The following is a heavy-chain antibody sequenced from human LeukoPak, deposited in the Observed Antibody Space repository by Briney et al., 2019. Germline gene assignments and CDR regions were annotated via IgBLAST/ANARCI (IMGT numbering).Heavy chain of an antibody. V-gene: IGHV1-69*06. J-gene: IGHJ3*02. CDR3: ARDRSQTDSSGYYNYDAFDI. CDR2: TIPIFGTA. Sequence: SVKVSCKASGCTFSSYAIRWVRQAPGQGLEWMGGTIPIFGTANYAQKFQGRVTITGDKSTSTAYMELSSLRSEDTAVYYCARDRSQTDSSGYYNYDAFDIWGQGTMVTVSS. CDR1: GCTFSSYA. D-gene: IGHD3-22*01.